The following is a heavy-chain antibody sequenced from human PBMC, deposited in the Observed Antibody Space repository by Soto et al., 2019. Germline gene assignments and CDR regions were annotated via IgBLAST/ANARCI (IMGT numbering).Heavy chain of an antibody. CDR2: TFYRSKWLN. J-gene: IGHJ3*02. D-gene: IGHD3-22*01. V-gene: IGHV6-1*01. Sequence: QVQLQQSGPGLVKPSQTLSVTCSISGDSVSSNDAAWNWIRQSPSRGLEWLGRTFYRSKWLNEYAESVKGQITINPYKSKNQFSLHLNSVSPEDTAVYYCAREGKYCNGYNRFWVNAFDIWGHGTTVTVSS. CDR1: GDSVSSNDAA. CDR3: AREGKYCNGYNRFWVNAFDI.